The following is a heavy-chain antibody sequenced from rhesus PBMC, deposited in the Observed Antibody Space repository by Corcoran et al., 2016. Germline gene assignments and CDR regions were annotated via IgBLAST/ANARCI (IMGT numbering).Heavy chain of an antibody. CDR2: INGNVGSP. CDR1: GASISSYW. J-gene: IGHJ5-1*01. Sequence: VQLQESGPGLVKPSETLSLTCTVSGASISSYWWYWIRQPPGKTLEGIGVINGNVGSPTSHPPLKSRVTISRDPSKNQFSLKLGSVSAADPAVYYCAVGGTVSILVVDRGDVWGPGVLVTVSS. CDR3: AVGGTVSILVVDRGDV. V-gene: IGHV4-80*01. D-gene: IGHD3-40*01.